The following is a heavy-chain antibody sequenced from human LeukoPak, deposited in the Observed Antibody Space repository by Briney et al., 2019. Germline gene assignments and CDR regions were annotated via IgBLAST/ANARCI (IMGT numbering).Heavy chain of an antibody. CDR3: AGGSYPTTLFDY. J-gene: IGHJ4*02. D-gene: IGHD1-26*01. CDR2: IYSGGST. V-gene: IGHV3-53*01. CDR1: GFTFSSYA. Sequence: HPGGSLRLSCAASGFTFSSYAMSWVRQAPGKGLEWVSVIYSGGSTYYADSVKGRFTISRDNSKNTLYLQMNSLRAEDTAVYYCAGGSYPTTLFDYWGQGTLVTVSS.